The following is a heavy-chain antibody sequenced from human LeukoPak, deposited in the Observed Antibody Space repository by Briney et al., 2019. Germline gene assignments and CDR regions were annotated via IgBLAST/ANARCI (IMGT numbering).Heavy chain of an antibody. CDR1: GFTFSSYW. CDR3: ARYIAGANWFDP. CDR2: IKQDGSEK. V-gene: IGHV3-7*03. Sequence: GGSLRLSCAASGFTFSSYWMSWVRQAPGKGLEWVSNIKQDGSEKSYVDSVRGRFTISRDNAKNSLYLQMNSLRAEDTAVYYCARYIAGANWFDPWGQGTLVTVSS. D-gene: IGHD5-12*01. J-gene: IGHJ5*02.